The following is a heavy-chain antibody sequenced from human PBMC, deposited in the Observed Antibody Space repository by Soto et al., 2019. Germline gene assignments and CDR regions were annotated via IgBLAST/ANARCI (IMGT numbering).Heavy chain of an antibody. J-gene: IGHJ4*02. Sequence: QTLSLPSAISGCIVSTNNAAWSLIKQSPSRGLEWLGRTYYRSKWYNNYAVSVKSRITINPDTSKNQFSLQLNSVTPGDTAVYYCARDRLGDGYNDYWGQGTLVIVSS. D-gene: IGHD5-12*01. CDR2: TYYRSKWYN. CDR1: GCIVSTNNAA. CDR3: ARDRLGDGYNDY. V-gene: IGHV6-1*01.